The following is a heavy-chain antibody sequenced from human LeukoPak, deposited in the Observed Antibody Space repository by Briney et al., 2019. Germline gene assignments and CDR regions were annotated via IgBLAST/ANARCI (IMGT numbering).Heavy chain of an antibody. D-gene: IGHD5-18*01. V-gene: IGHV5-51*01. CDR3: ARQTAMGRSGDY. CDR2: IDPSDSET. CDR1: GYSFTSYW. J-gene: IGHJ4*02. Sequence: GESLNISCKASGYSFTSYWIGWVRQMPGKGLEWMGIIDPSDSETRYTPSFRGQVTISVDKSLTTADLQWNSLKASDTAMYYCARQTAMGRSGDYWGQGTLVTVSS.